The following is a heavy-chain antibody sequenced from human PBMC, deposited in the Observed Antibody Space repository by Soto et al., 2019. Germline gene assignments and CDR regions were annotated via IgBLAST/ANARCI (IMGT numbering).Heavy chain of an antibody. J-gene: IGHJ4*02. D-gene: IGHD2-21*02. CDR1: GFTFIKAY. CDR3: VTRFTALATARFDY. Sequence: EMQLVESGGGLVKTGGSLRLSCAASGFTFIKAYMNWVLQAPGKGLEWLGQIASTLAADKSDFAALVKGSFTLSSEESKNAVYLPMIDMEIEDIGVYSCVTRFTALATARFDYWGQRNLVTGSS. CDR2: IASTLAADKS. V-gene: IGHV3-15*04.